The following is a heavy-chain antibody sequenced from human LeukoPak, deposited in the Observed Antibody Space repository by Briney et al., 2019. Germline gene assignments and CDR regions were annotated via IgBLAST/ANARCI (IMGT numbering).Heavy chain of an antibody. J-gene: IGHJ4*02. CDR3: AREESSRTPFDY. CDR1: GFTVSSNY. CDR2: IYSGGST. V-gene: IGHV3-53*01. D-gene: IGHD2-2*01. Sequence: GGSLRLSCVASGFTVSSNYMSWVRQAPGKGLEWVSVIYSGGSTYYADSAKGRFTISRDNSKNTVYLQMNSLRAEDTAVYYCAREESSRTPFDYWGQGTLVTVSS.